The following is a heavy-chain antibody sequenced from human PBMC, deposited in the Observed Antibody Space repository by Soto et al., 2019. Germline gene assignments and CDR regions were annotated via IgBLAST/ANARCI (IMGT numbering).Heavy chain of an antibody. CDR1: GGTFSSYA. CDR3: ARAIVVVTAILDLDY. V-gene: IGHV1-69*01. CDR2: IIPIFGTA. D-gene: IGHD2-21*02. Sequence: VSCKASGGTFSSYAISWVRQAPGQGLEWMGGIIPIFGTANYAQKFQGRVTITADESTSTAYMELSSLRSEDTAVYYCARAIVVVTAILDLDYWGQGTLVTVSS. J-gene: IGHJ4*02.